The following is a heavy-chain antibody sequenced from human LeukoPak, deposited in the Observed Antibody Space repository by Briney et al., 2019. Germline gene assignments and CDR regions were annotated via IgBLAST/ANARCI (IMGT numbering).Heavy chain of an antibody. CDR2: IRYDGSNK. D-gene: IGHD5-24*01. CDR3: ARDPKSKGVVTMTN. Sequence: GGSLRLSCEASGFTFSNYGMHCGRQAPGKGLEWVAFIRYDGSNKYYADSVKGRLPISRDNSQNTLYLQMKRLRAEDTAVYYCARDPKSKGVVTMTNWGQGTLVTVSS. CDR1: GFTFSNYG. V-gene: IGHV3-30*02. J-gene: IGHJ4*02.